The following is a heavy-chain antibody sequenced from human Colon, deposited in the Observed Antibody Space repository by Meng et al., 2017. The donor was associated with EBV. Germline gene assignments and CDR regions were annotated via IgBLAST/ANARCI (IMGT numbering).Heavy chain of an antibody. D-gene: IGHD2-21*02. J-gene: IGHJ4*02. CDR1: GGSLSSMNW. V-gene: IGHV4-4*03. Sequence: QVQLQESGPVPAHPRGTLSLTSPAPGGSLSSMNWWSWVRQPPGKGLEWIGEIYHSGSTNYNPSLKSRVTISVDESKNQFSLRLSSVTAADTAVYYCARVGAYCGGDCYHPRWGQGTLVTVSS. CDR2: IYHSGST. CDR3: ARVGAYCGGDCYHPR.